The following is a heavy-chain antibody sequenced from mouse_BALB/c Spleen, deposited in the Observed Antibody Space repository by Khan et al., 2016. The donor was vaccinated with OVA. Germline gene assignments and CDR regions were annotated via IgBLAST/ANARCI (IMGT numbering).Heavy chain of an antibody. CDR1: GYSITSDYA. CDR2: ISSSGST. V-gene: IGHV3-2*02. J-gene: IGHJ4*01. CDR3: ARDGSRYNYAMDY. Sequence: VQLKESGPGLVKPSQSLSLTCTVTGYSITSDYAWNWIRQFPGNKLEWMGYISSSGSTNYNPALKSRISITRDTSKNQFFLQLNSVTTEDTATYYCARDGSRYNYAMDYGGQGTSVTASS. D-gene: IGHD2-3*01.